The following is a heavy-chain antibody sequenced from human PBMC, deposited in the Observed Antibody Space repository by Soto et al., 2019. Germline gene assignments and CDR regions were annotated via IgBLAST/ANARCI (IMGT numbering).Heavy chain of an antibody. V-gene: IGHV3-21*01. CDR3: EEVFPYCCWGRGPSDF. CDR2: ISSSSSYI. D-gene: IGHD3-16*01. Sequence: EVQLVESGGGLVKPGGSLRLSCAASGFTFSSYSMNWVRQAPGKGLEWVSSISSSSSYIYYADSVKGRFTISRDNAKNSPCLQRNRPRAEDTAVYYLEEVFPYCCWGRGPSDFWGQGTLVTVSS. CDR1: GFTFSSYS. J-gene: IGHJ4*02.